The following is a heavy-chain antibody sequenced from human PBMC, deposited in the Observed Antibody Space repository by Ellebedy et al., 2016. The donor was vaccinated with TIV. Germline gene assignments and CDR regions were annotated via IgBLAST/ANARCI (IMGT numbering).Heavy chain of an antibody. CDR2: IIPIFGTA. Sequence: SVKVSCXASCGTFSSYAISWVRQAPGQGLEWMGGIIPIFGTANYAQKFQGRVTITADESTSTAYMELSSLRSEDTAVYYCARDLHGDYPDYWGQGTLVTVSS. V-gene: IGHV1-69*13. J-gene: IGHJ4*02. CDR3: ARDLHGDYPDY. CDR1: CGTFSSYA. D-gene: IGHD4-17*01.